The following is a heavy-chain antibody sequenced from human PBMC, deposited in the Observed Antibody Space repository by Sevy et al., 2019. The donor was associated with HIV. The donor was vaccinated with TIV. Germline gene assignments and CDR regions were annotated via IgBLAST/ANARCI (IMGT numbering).Heavy chain of an antibody. CDR2: IKPNNGDT. D-gene: IGHD2-21*01. CDR1: GYTFTGDY. V-gene: IGHV1-2*02. Sequence: ASVKVSCKASGYTFTGDYIHWVRQASGQGLEWVGWIKPNNGDTKYARDFQGRVTMTRDRSINTAYMELSGLRSDDTAVYYCAKDPSIAGSSFYGLDVWGQGTAVTVSS. CDR3: AKDPSIAGSSFYGLDV. J-gene: IGHJ6*02.